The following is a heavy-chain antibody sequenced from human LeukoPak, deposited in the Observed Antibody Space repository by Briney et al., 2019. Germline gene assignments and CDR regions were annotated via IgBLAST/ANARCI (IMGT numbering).Heavy chain of an antibody. J-gene: IGHJ4*02. CDR1: GGSISSYY. CDR3: AGGDGGSRPFDY. Sequence: SETLSLTCTVSGGSISSYYWSWIRQPPGKGLEWIGYIYYSGSTNYNPSLKSRVTISVDTSKNQFSLKLSSVTAADTAVYYCAGGDGGSRPFDYWAREPWSPSPQ. D-gene: IGHD2-15*01. CDR2: IYYSGST. V-gene: IGHV4-59*01.